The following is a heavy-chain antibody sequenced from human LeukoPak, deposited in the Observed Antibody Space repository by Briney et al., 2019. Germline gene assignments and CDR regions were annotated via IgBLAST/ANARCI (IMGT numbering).Heavy chain of an antibody. V-gene: IGHV3-21*01. Sequence: GGSLRLSCAASGFTFSSYSMHWVRQSPGKGLEWVSSISSSSSYIYYTDSLKGRFTISRDNAKNSLYLQMNSLRAEDTAVYYCARDQGFSYYFYYMDVWGKGTTVTVSS. D-gene: IGHD3-3*01. CDR2: ISSSSSYI. CDR3: ARDQGFSYYFYYMDV. J-gene: IGHJ6*03. CDR1: GFTFSSYS.